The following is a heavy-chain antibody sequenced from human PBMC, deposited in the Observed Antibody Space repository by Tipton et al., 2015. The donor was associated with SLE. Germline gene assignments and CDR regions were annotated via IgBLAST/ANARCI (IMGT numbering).Heavy chain of an antibody. V-gene: IGHV3-7*01. CDR1: GFNFTKYR. J-gene: IGHJ5*02. CDR2: IKEDGVEQ. CDR3: ARGILWFGELLEEDWFDP. Sequence: SLRLSCVGSGFNFTKYRMSWIRQAPEKGLQWVAHIKEDGVEQFYADSVKGRLTISRDNSKNTLYLQMNSLRAEDTAVYYCARGILWFGELLEEDWFDPWGQGTLVTVSS. D-gene: IGHD3-10*01.